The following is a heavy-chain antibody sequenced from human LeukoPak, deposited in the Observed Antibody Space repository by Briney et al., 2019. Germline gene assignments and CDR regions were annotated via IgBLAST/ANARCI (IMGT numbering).Heavy chain of an antibody. Sequence: GESLKISCKGSGYSFTSYWIGWVRQMPGKGLEWMGIIYPGDSDTRYSPSFQGQVTISADKSISTAYLQWSSLKASDTAMYYCARTVFKSYYGSGSYYFDYWGQGTLVTVSS. D-gene: IGHD3-10*01. CDR2: IYPGDSDT. CDR3: ARTVFKSYYGSGSYYFDY. V-gene: IGHV5-51*01. CDR1: GYSFTSYW. J-gene: IGHJ4*02.